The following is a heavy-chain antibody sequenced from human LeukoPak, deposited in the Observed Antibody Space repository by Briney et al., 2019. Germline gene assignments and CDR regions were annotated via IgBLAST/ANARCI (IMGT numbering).Heavy chain of an antibody. D-gene: IGHD6-19*01. Sequence: PSETLSLTCTVSGGSISSGSYYWSWIRQPAGKGLEWIGRMYHTGSTMYNPSFRSRVTISVDTSKNQFSLKLNSVTAADTAVYYCARRPSDWYSPIDYWGQGTLVTVSS. CDR3: ARRPSDWYSPIDY. CDR1: GGSISSGSYY. CDR2: MYHTGST. V-gene: IGHV4-61*02. J-gene: IGHJ4*02.